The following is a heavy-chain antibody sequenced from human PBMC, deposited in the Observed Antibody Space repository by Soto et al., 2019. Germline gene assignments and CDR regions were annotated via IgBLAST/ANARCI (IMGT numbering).Heavy chain of an antibody. CDR1: GYSFTSHW. V-gene: IGHV5-51*01. Sequence: PGESLKISCKGSGYSFTSHWIGWGRQMPGKGLEWMGIIYPGDSDARYSPSFQGQVTISADKSISTAYVQWSRLRASDTAVYYCARLSEYGRHSAYFASSGQGTMVTVST. J-gene: IGHJ4*01. CDR2: IYPGDSDA. D-gene: IGHD3-10*01. CDR3: ARLSEYGRHSAYFAS.